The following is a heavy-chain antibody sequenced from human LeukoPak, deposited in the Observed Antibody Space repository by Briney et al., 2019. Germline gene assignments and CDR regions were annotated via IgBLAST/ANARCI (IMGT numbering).Heavy chain of an antibody. V-gene: IGHV3-30*18. J-gene: IGHJ4*02. CDR1: GFTFSSYG. Sequence: GGSLRLSCAASGFTFSSYGMHWVRQAPGKGPEWVAVISYDGSDKYYADSVKGRFTISRDNSRNTLYLQMNSLRAEDTAVYYCAKDRGLWFGELYRHPDYWGQGALVTVSS. CDR2: ISYDGSDK. D-gene: IGHD3-10*01. CDR3: AKDRGLWFGELYRHPDY.